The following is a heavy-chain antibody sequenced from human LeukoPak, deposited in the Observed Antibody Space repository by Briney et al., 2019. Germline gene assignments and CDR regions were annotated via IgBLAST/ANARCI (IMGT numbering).Heavy chain of an antibody. V-gene: IGHV3-23*01. D-gene: IGHD1-7*01. CDR2: IIADFDTT. Sequence: GGSLRLSCAASGFSFSTYAMSWVRQAPGKGLEWVSGIIADFDTTYYADSVRGRFTISRGHSKNTLYLQMNSLRAEDTAIYYCAQDGTTTRYNWFDSWGQGTLVTVSS. CDR1: GFSFSTYA. CDR3: AQDGTTTRYNWFDS. J-gene: IGHJ5*01.